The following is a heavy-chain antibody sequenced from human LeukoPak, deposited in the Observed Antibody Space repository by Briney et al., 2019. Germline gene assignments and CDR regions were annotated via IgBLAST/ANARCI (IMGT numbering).Heavy chain of an antibody. J-gene: IGHJ4*02. Sequence: SETLSLTCAVSGYSISSGQYWGWIRQTPGKGLEWIGSIYHDGTPYYNPSLKSRSTLSVDTSKNQFSLNLTSVSAADTAIYYCAGAHGPGIIRDFWGQGMLVTVSS. CDR3: AGAHGPGIIRDF. CDR2: IYHDGTP. CDR1: GYSISSGQY. V-gene: IGHV4-38-2*01. D-gene: IGHD3-10*01.